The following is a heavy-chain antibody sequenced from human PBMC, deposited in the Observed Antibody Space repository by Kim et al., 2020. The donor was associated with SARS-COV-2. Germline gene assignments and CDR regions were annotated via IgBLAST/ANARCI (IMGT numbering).Heavy chain of an antibody. CDR3: ARDYITAAGKEDFDY. CDR2: IDPRNSWT. V-gene: IGHV1-46*01. D-gene: IGHD6-13*01. J-gene: IGHJ4*02. CDR1: GYTFTDFY. Sequence: ASVKVSCKASGYTFTDFYIHWVRQAPGQGLEWMGLIDPRNSWTQYAQRLQGRLTVTRDTSTSTEYMELSSLRSDDTAVYYCARDYITAAGKEDFDYWGQGTLVAVSS.